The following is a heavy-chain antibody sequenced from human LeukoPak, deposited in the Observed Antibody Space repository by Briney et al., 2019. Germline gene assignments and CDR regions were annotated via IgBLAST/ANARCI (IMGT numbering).Heavy chain of an antibody. J-gene: IGHJ4*02. CDR1: GFTFSGYS. D-gene: IGHD6-19*01. V-gene: IGHV3-30*14. CDR3: AREGAVNGWTSAHFDN. Sequence: GGSLRLSCTTSGFTFSGYSIHWVRQAPGKGLEWVSVISNDGNTKYYADSVRGRFTISRDNAANTVYFQVNSLRIEDTAVYYCAREGAVNGWTSAHFDNWGQGTLVTVSS. CDR2: ISNDGNTK.